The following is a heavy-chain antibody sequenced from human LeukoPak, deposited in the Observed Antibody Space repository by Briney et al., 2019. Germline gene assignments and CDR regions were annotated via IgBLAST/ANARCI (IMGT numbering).Heavy chain of an antibody. CDR1: GFTFSSYW. CDR2: IKQDGSEK. D-gene: IGHD4-11*01. Sequence: GGSLRLSCAASGFTFSSYWMSWVRQAPGKGLEWVANIKQDGSEKYYVDSVKGRFTISRDNARNSLYLQMNSLRAEDTAVYYCAKDRSTLTWFYFDYWGRGTLVTVSS. J-gene: IGHJ4*02. V-gene: IGHV3-7*03. CDR3: AKDRSTLTWFYFDY.